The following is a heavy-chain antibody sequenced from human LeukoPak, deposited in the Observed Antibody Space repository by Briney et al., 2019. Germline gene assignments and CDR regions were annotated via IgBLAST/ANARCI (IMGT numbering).Heavy chain of an antibody. CDR2: IKSKTDGGTT. V-gene: IGHV3-15*01. D-gene: IGHD3-22*01. CDR3: TTEPDSSGYCYWFGFDY. J-gene: IGHJ4*02. CDR1: GFTFSNAW. Sequence: GGSLRLSCAASGFTFSNAWMSWVRQAPGKGLEWVGRIKSKTDGGTTDYAAPVKGRFTISRDDSKNTLYLQMNSLKTEDTAVYYCTTEPDSSGYCYWFGFDYWGQGTLVTVSS.